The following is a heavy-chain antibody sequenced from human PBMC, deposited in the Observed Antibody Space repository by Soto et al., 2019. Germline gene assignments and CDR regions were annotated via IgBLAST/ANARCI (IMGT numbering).Heavy chain of an antibody. CDR2: VVVGSGNT. CDR1: RFTFSSSA. D-gene: IGHD5-12*01. J-gene: IGHJ3*02. CDR3: AATIIDAFDI. Sequence: QMQLVQSGPEVKKPGTSMKVSCKASRFTFSSSAVQWVRQARGQRLEWIGWVVVGSGNTNYAQKFRERVTITRDMSTSTAYMELSSLRSEDTAVYYCAATIIDAFDIWGQGTLVTVSS. V-gene: IGHV1-58*01.